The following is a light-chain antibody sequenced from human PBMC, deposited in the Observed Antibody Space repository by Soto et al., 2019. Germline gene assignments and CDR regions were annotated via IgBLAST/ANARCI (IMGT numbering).Light chain of an antibody. Sequence: QSVLPQPPAVSAAPGQMVTISCSGTSSNIGSTYVYWYQHLPGTAPKLLIYDNNKRPSRIPARFSGSKSGTSATLGITGLQTGDEADYYCAAWDTSLHALILGGGTQLTVL. V-gene: IGLV1-51*01. CDR2: DNN. J-gene: IGLJ2*01. CDR3: AAWDTSLHALI. CDR1: SSNIGSTY.